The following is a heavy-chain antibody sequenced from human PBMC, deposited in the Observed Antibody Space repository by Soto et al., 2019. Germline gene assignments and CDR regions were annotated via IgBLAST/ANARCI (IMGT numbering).Heavy chain of an antibody. J-gene: IGHJ6*02. CDR3: ARVGTYYDFWSGYEPDYYYGMDV. Sequence: SLKISCKGSGYSFTSYWIGWVRQMPGKGLEWMGIIYPGDSDTRYSPSFQGQVTISADKSISTAYLQWSSLKASDTAMYYCARVGTYYDFWSGYEPDYYYGMDVWGQGTTVTV. CDR1: GYSFTSYW. CDR2: IYPGDSDT. V-gene: IGHV5-51*01. D-gene: IGHD3-3*01.